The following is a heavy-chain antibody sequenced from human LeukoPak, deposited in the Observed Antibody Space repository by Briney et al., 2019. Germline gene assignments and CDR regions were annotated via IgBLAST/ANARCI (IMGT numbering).Heavy chain of an antibody. CDR2: IYYSGST. J-gene: IGHJ4*02. CDR3: ARNLLSLDDY. Sequence: SETLSLTCTVSGGSISSYYWSWVRQPPGKGLEWIGYIYYSGSTNYNPSLKSRVTISVDTSKNQFSLKLSSVTAADTAVYYCARNLLSLDDYWGQGTLVTVSS. CDR1: GGSISSYY. V-gene: IGHV4-59*12. D-gene: IGHD2-2*01.